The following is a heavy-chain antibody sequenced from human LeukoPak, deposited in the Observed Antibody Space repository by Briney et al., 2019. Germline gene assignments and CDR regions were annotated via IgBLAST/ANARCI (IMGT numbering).Heavy chain of an antibody. Sequence: SETLSLTCTVSGGSISSGGYYWSWIRQHPGKGLEWIGYIYYSGSTYYNPSLKSRVTISVDTSKNQFSLKLSSVTAADTAVYYCARDAYSNYGRWFDPWGQGTLVTVSS. J-gene: IGHJ5*02. CDR2: IYYSGST. D-gene: IGHD4-11*01. V-gene: IGHV4-31*03. CDR1: GGSISSGGYY. CDR3: ARDAYSNYGRWFDP.